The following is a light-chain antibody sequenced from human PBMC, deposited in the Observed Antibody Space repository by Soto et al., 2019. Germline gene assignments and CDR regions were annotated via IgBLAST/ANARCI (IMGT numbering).Light chain of an antibody. CDR3: QSYDTTLSGWV. J-gene: IGLJ3*02. Sequence: QAVVTQPPSVSGAPGQRVTISCTGTNSNIGADYDVHWYQHLPGTAPKLLLYANNNRPSGVPDRFSGSRSGPSASLAITGLQADDEDDYFCQSYDTTLSGWVFGGGTQLTVL. CDR1: NSNIGADYD. CDR2: ANN. V-gene: IGLV1-40*01.